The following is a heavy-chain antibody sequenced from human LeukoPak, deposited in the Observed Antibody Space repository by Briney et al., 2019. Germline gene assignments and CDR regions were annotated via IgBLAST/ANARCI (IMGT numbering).Heavy chain of an antibody. CDR2: ISYDVGKK. J-gene: IGHJ4*02. Sequence: PGGSLRLSCAASGFTFSSYWMHWVRQAPGKGLEWVAVISYDVGKKYYADSVKGRFTISRDNSKNTLYLQMTSLRAGDTAVYYCAKDDYYDTSGYRDWGQGTLVTVSS. CDR3: AKDDYYDTSGYRD. CDR1: GFTFSSYW. V-gene: IGHV3-30*18. D-gene: IGHD3-22*01.